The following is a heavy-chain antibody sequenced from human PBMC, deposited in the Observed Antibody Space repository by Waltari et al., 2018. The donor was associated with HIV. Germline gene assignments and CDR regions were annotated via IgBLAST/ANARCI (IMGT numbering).Heavy chain of an antibody. CDR1: GYTLTNYA. J-gene: IGHJ4*02. Sequence: QVQLEQSGSELKKPGASVKVSCKASGYTLTNYAMNWVRQAPGQGLEWVGWINTKTGNPTYAQVFTGRFVLSLDTSVSTAYLQISSLKPEDTAVYFCARGPCRALDYWGQGTLVTVSS. CDR2: INTKTGNP. CDR3: ARGPCRALDY. V-gene: IGHV7-4-1*02.